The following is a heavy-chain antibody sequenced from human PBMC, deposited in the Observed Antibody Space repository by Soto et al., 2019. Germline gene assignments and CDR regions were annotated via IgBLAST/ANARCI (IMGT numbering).Heavy chain of an antibody. CDR2: ISYDGSNT. CDR3: AKEGGLSGSYYISSSYYFDY. CDR1: GFTFSSYG. D-gene: IGHD1-26*01. J-gene: IGHJ4*02. V-gene: IGHV3-30*18. Sequence: PGGSLRLSCVASGFTFSSYGMHWVRQAPGKGLEWVAIISYDGSNTYYADSVKGRFTISRDNSKNTLYLQMNSLRAEDTSVYYCAKEGGLSGSYYISSSYYFDYWGQGTLVTRLL.